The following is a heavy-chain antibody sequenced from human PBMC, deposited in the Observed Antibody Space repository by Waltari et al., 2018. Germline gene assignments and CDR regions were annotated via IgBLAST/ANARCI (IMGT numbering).Heavy chain of an antibody. V-gene: IGHV3-7*01. CDR3: ARGHYDFWSGYFPIDY. CDR2: IKQDGSEK. J-gene: IGHJ4*02. CDR1: GFTFSSYW. D-gene: IGHD3-3*01. Sequence: EVQLVESGGGLVQPGGSLRLSCAASGFTFSSYWMSWVRQAPGKGLEWVANIKQDGSEKYYVDSVKGRFTISRDNAKNSLYLQMNSLRAEDTAVYYCARGHYDFWSGYFPIDYWGQGTLVTVSS.